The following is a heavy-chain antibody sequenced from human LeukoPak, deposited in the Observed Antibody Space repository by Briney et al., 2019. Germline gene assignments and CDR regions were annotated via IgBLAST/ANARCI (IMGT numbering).Heavy chain of an antibody. Sequence: SETLSLTCAVYGGSFSGYYWSWIRQPPGKGLEWIGEINHSGSTNYNPSLKSRVTISVDTSKNQFSLKLSSVTAADTAVYYCARASDYSSAFDIWGQGTMVTVSS. D-gene: IGHD4-11*01. V-gene: IGHV4-34*01. CDR1: GGSFSGYY. CDR3: ARASDYSSAFDI. CDR2: INHSGST. J-gene: IGHJ3*02.